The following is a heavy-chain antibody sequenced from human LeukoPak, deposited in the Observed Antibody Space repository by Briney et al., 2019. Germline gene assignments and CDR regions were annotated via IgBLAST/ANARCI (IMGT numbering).Heavy chain of an antibody. V-gene: IGHV4-59*01. CDR1: GGSFTNYY. CDR2: IFYSGST. Sequence: SETLSLTCTVSGGSFTNYYWSWIRQPPGKGLEWIGYIFYSGSTNYNPSLKSRVTISVDMSKNQFSLKLSSVTAADAAVYYCARVSGHFDYWGQGTLVTVSS. J-gene: IGHJ4*02. CDR3: ARVSGHFDY. D-gene: IGHD5-12*01.